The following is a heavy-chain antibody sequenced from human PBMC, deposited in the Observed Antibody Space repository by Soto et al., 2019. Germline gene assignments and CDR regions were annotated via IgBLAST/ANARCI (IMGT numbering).Heavy chain of an antibody. CDR1: GAAVSSPDDS. Sequence: QVQLQESGPGLVRPSQTLSLTCSVSGAAVSSPDDSWTWIRQRPGQGLEWIGHFSYTGTTYYSPSFKSRFSISIDNSRNLFSLNWPSVTAADTAVYYCAREGPTAGDSPGEDHYFDYGGQGPLVTVSS. V-gene: IGHV4-31*03. CDR2: FSYTGTT. CDR3: AREGPTAGDSPGEDHYFDY. J-gene: IGHJ4*02. D-gene: IGHD2-15*01.